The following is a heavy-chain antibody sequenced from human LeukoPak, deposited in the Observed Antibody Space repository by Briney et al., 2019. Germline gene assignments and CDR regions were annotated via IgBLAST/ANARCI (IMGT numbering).Heavy chain of an antibody. D-gene: IGHD6-19*01. J-gene: IGHJ3*02. CDR1: GFIFSGYW. CDR3: ARVVQRGFGHQWLGGGDDAFEI. V-gene: IGHV3-7*01. Sequence: GGSLRLSCAASGFIFSGYWMSWVRQAPGKGLEWVANIKQDGSEKYYVDSVKGRFTISRDNAKNSLYLQMNSLRAEDTAVYYCARVVQRGFGHQWLGGGDDAFEIWGQGTMVTVSS. CDR2: IKQDGSEK.